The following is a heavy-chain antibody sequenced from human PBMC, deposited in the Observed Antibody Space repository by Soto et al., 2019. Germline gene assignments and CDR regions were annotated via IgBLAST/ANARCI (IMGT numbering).Heavy chain of an antibody. J-gene: IGHJ6*02. CDR3: ARVVGDYYYYYGMDV. Sequence: SVKVSCKASGGTFSSYAISWVRQAPGQGLEWMGGIIPIFGTANYAQKFQGRVTITADESTSTAYMELSSLRSEDTAGYYCARVVGDYYYYYGMDVWGQGTMDTVSS. CDR2: IIPIFGTA. V-gene: IGHV1-69*13. CDR1: GGTFSSYA. D-gene: IGHD2-21*01.